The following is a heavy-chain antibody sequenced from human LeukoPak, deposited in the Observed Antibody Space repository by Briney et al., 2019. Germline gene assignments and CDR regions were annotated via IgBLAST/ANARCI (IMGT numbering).Heavy chain of an antibody. J-gene: IGHJ4*02. V-gene: IGHV4-31*03. CDR3: TRVLRSSGSPDY. D-gene: IGHD3-22*01. CDR1: GGSISSADYY. Sequence: SETLSLTCTVSGGSISSADYYWSWIRQHPGKGLEWIGYIYYSGSTYYNPSLKSRVTISVDTSKNQFSLKLSSVTAADTAVYYCTRVLRSSGSPDYWGQGTLVTVSS. CDR2: IYYSGST.